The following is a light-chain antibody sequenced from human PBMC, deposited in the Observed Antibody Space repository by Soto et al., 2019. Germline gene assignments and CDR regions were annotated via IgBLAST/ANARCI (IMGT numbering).Light chain of an antibody. Sequence: DIQMTQSPSTLPASVGDRVTITCRASQSISSWLAWFQQKPGKAPKLLIYDASKLESGVPSRFSGSESGTEFTLTINSLQPDDFATYYCQQYNSYPLTFGGGTKVELK. CDR3: QQYNSYPLT. CDR1: QSISSW. CDR2: DAS. J-gene: IGKJ4*01. V-gene: IGKV1-5*01.